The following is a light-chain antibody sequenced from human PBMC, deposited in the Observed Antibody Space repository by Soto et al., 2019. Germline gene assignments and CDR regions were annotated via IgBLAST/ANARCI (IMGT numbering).Light chain of an antibody. CDR2: AAS. Sequence: AIRMTQSPSSLSASTGDRVTITCRASQGISSYLAWYQQKPGKAPKLLIYAASTLQSGVPSRFSGSGSGTDFTLTISNLQPDDCATYYCQQYENYWTFGQGTKV. V-gene: IGKV1-8*01. CDR3: QQYENYWT. J-gene: IGKJ1*01. CDR1: QGISSY.